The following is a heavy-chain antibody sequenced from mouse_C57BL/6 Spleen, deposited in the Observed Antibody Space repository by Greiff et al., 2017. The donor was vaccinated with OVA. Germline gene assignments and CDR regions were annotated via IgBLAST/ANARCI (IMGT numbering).Heavy chain of an antibody. CDR1: GFTFSSYA. CDR2: ISSGGDYI. V-gene: IGHV5-9-1*02. Sequence: EVMLVESGEGLVKPGGSLKLSCAASGFTFSSYAMSWVRQTPEKRLEWVAYISSGGDYIYYADTVKGRFTISRDNARNTLYLQMSSLKSEDTAMYYCTRDYGSSYGYFDYWGQGTTLTVSS. CDR3: TRDYGSSYGYFDY. D-gene: IGHD1-1*01. J-gene: IGHJ2*01.